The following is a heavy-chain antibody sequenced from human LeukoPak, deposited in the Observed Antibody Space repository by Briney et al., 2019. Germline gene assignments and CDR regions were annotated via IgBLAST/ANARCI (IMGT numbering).Heavy chain of an antibody. V-gene: IGHV1-69*01. D-gene: IGHD6-19*01. CDR2: IIPIFGTA. J-gene: IGHJ4*02. Sequence: SVKVSCKASGGTFSSYAISWVRQAPGQGLEWVGGIIPIFGTANYAQKFQGRVTITADESTSTAYMELSSLRSEDTAVYYCARGVAVAGTIDRSVFPYYFDYWGQGTLVTVSS. CDR1: GGTFSSYA. CDR3: ARGVAVAGTIDRSVFPYYFDY.